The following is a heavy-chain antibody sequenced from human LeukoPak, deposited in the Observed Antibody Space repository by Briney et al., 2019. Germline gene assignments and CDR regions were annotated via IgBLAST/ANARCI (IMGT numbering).Heavy chain of an antibody. D-gene: IGHD6-13*01. CDR2: ISGSGGST. J-gene: IGHJ6*03. CDR1: GFTFSSYG. Sequence: GGPLRLSCAASGFTFSSYGMSWVRQAPGKGLEWVSSISGSGGSTYYADSVKGRFTISRDNSKNTLYLQVHSLRAEDTAVYYCAKVQQLAPYYYYYMNVWGKGATVTISS. CDR3: AKVQQLAPYYYYYMNV. V-gene: IGHV3-23*01.